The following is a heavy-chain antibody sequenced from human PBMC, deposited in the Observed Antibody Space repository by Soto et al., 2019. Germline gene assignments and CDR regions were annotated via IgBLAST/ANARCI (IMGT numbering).Heavy chain of an antibody. CDR1: GYTFTRSG. D-gene: IGHD3-3*01. CDR2: INPDNGNT. J-gene: IGHJ6*02. CDR3: AIYQSILTFGVYSIYDFGMDG. Sequence: ASVKVSCKASGYTFTRSGISWVRQAPGQGLEWLGWINPDNGNTNYAQHLQGRVSLTTDTSTSTAYMDLRSLRSDDTAVYYCAIYQSILTFGVYSIYDFGMDGSGQVATVT. V-gene: IGHV1-18*01.